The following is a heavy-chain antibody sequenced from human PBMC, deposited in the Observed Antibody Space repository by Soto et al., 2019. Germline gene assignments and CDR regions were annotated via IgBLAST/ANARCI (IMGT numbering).Heavy chain of an antibody. CDR1: GCTFRTYA. V-gene: IGHV3-23*01. Sequence: GSRILSCAASGCTFRTYAMTWVRQAPWKWLEWVSLLTGRVVTTYYADSVKVLFTISRDSSKYTVYPQMNSLRAEDTAVYYRAKLAVTMLVVVSPSYFDYWGQGAMVPVSS. CDR3: AKLAVTMLVVVSPSYFDY. J-gene: IGHJ4*02. CDR2: LTGRVVTT. D-gene: IGHD3-22*01.